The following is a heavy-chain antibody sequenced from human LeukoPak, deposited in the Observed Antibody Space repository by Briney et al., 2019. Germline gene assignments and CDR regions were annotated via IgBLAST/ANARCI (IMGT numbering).Heavy chain of an antibody. CDR2: IYSGGST. J-gene: IGHJ4*02. CDR3: ARIYPRLAAAGN. V-gene: IGHV3-66*01. CDR1: GFTFSSYA. D-gene: IGHD6-13*01. Sequence: PGGSLRLSCAASGFTFSSYAMSWVRQAPGKGLEWVSVIYSGGSTYYADSVKGRFTISRDNSKNTLYLQMNSLRADDTAVYYCARIYPRLAAAGNWGQGTLVTVSS.